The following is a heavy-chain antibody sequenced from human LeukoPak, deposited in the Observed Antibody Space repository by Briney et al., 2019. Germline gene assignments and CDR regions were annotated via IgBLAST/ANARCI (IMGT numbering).Heavy chain of an antibody. J-gene: IGHJ4*02. CDR2: ISYDGSNK. CDR1: GYTLTELS. D-gene: IGHD3-22*01. Sequence: SCKVSGYTLTELSMHWVRQAPGKGLEWVAVISYDGSNKYYADSVKGRFTISRDNSKNTLYLQMNSLRAEDTAVYYCAKDLDDSGFWDYWGQGTLVTVSS. V-gene: IGHV3-30*18. CDR3: AKDLDDSGFWDY.